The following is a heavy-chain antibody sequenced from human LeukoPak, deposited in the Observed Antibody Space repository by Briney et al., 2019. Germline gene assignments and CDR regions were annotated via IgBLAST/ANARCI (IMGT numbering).Heavy chain of an antibody. J-gene: IGHJ4*02. V-gene: IGHV3-23*01. CDR1: GFTFSTYA. CDR3: TRQDVRGGY. CDR2: ITDSGGST. Sequence: GGSLRLSCAAPGFTFSTYAMSWVRQAPGKGLEWVSTITDSGGSTYYADSVKGRFTLSRDNSKNTLSLQLNSLRAEDTALYYCTRQDVRGGYWGQGTLVTVSS. D-gene: IGHD3-10*02.